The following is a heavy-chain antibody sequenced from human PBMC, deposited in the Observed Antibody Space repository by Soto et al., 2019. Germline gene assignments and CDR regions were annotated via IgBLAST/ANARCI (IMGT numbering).Heavy chain of an antibody. J-gene: IGHJ6*03. CDR2: INPSGGST. CDR1: GYTFTSYY. Sequence: GASVKVSCKASGYTFTSYYMHWVRQAPGQGLEWMGIINPSGGSTSYAQKFQGRVTMTRDTSTSTVYMELSSLRSEDTAVYYCARGATMVRGVIITFYYYYYMDVWGKGTTVTVSS. D-gene: IGHD3-10*01. V-gene: IGHV1-46*03. CDR3: ARGATMVRGVIITFYYYYYMDV.